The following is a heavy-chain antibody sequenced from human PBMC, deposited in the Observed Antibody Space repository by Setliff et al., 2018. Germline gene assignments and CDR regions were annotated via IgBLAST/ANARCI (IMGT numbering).Heavy chain of an antibody. CDR3: SYGIAAAGGAFDI. J-gene: IGHJ3*02. D-gene: IGHD6-13*01. CDR1: GYTFTSYA. Sequence: SVKVSCKASGYTFTSYAMNWVRQAPGQGLEWMGWINTNTGNPTYAQGFTGRFVFSLDTSVSTAYLQISSLKAEDTAVYYRSYGIAAAGGAFDIWGQGTMVTVSS. CDR2: INTNTGNP. V-gene: IGHV7-4-1*02.